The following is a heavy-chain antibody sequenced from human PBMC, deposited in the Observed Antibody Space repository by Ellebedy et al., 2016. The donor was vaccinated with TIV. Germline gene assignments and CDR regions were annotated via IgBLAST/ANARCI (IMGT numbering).Heavy chain of an antibody. CDR3: ARDVVFTHGSGAGFDP. D-gene: IGHD3-10*01. J-gene: IGHJ5*02. CDR1: GYTFTSYG. CDR2: ISAYNGNT. V-gene: IGHV1-18*04. Sequence: ASVKVSCKASGYTFTSYGISWVRQAPGQGLEWMGWISAYNGNTNYAQKLQGRVTMTTDTSTSTAYMELRSLRSDDTAVYYCARDVVFTHGSGAGFDPWGQGTLVTVSS.